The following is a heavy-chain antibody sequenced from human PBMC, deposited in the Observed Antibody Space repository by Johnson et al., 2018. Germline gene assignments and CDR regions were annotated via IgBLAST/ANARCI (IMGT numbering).Heavy chain of an antibody. V-gene: IGHV3-20*04. CDR2: INWNGGST. Sequence: VQLVQSGGGVVRPGGSLRLSCAASGFTFDDYGMSWVRQAPGKGLEWVSGINWNGGSTGYADSVKGRFTISRDYSKNTLSLQMSGLRAEDTAVYYCAKDFYPILTGYSPAEYFQHWGQGTLVTVSS. J-gene: IGHJ1*01. D-gene: IGHD3-9*01. CDR1: GFTFDDYG. CDR3: AKDFYPILTGYSPAEYFQH.